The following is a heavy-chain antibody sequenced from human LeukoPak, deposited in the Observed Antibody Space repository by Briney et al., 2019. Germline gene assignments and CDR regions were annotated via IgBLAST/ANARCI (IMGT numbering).Heavy chain of an antibody. Sequence: ASVKVSCKASGYTFTDYYLHWVRQAPGQGLEWMGWINPNSGGTNYAQKFQGRVTMTRDTSISTAYMELSGLTSDDTAVYYCARVLHIKMGEDWFDPWGQGTLVTVSS. CDR2: INPNSGGT. CDR1: GYTFTDYY. D-gene: IGHD2-21*01. CDR3: ARVLHIKMGEDWFDP. V-gene: IGHV1-2*02. J-gene: IGHJ5*02.